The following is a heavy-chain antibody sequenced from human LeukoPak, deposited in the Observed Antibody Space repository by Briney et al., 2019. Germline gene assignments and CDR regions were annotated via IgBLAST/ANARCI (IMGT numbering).Heavy chain of an antibody. CDR2: INHSGST. CDR1: GGSFSGYY. J-gene: IGHJ4*02. D-gene: IGHD3-9*01. CDR3: ARLPARDMGVLRYFDWVKYYFDY. Sequence: PSETLSLTCAVYGGSFSGYYWSWIRQPPGKGLEWIGEINHSGSTNYNPSLKSRVTISVDTSKNQFSLKLSSVTAADTAVYYCARLPARDMGVLRYFDWVKYYFDYWGQGTLVTVSS. V-gene: IGHV4-34*01.